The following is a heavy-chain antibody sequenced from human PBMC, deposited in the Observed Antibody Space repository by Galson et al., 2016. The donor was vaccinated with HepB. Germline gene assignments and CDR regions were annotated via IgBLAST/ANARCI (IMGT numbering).Heavy chain of an antibody. CDR2: INPSGNST. D-gene: IGHD6-19*01. Sequence: SVKVSCKASGYTFTSFYLHWVRQAPGQGLEWMGVINPSGNSTTYTQRFQGRVTLTRDTSTSTVYMQLSSLRSEDTAVYYCARPRRGNRRGWYFDYWGQGTLVTVSS. CDR1: GYTFTSFY. V-gene: IGHV1-46*01. J-gene: IGHJ4*02. CDR3: ARPRRGNRRGWYFDY.